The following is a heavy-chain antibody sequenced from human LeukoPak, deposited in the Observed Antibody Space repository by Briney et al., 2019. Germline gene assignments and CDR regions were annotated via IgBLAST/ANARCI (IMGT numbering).Heavy chain of an antibody. CDR1: GFTFSSYW. CDR2: SNSDGSSP. J-gene: IGHJ6*03. V-gene: IGHV3-74*01. CDR3: ARDPPYRSGWCGRWFYMDV. Sequence: GGSLRLSCAASGFTFSSYWMHWVRQAPGKGLVWVSRSNSDGSSPSYADSVKDRFTISRDNAKNTLYLQMNSLRAEDTAVYYCARDPPYRSGWCGRWFYMDVWGKGTTVTVSS. D-gene: IGHD6-19*01.